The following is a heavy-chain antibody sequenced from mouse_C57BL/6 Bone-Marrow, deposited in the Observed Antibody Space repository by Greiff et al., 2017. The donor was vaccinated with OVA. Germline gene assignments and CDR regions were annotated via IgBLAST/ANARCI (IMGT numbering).Heavy chain of an antibody. CDR3: VSEWVYGSSYCYYAMDY. J-gene: IGHJ4*01. Sequence: EVKLMESGGGLVQPKGSLKLSCAASGFTFNTYAMHWVRQAPGKGLEWVARIRSKSSNYATYYADSVKDRFTISRDDSQSMLYLQMNKLKTEDTAMYYCVSEWVYGSSYCYYAMDYWGQGTSVTVSS. D-gene: IGHD1-1*01. CDR2: IRSKSSNYAT. V-gene: IGHV10-3*01. CDR1: GFTFNTYA.